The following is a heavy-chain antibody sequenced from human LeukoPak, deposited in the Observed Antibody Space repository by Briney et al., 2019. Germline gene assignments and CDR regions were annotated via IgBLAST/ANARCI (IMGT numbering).Heavy chain of an antibody. Sequence: ASVKVSCKASVYTFTIYGFSWVRQAPGQGLERRGWISAYNGDTSYAQKFQGRVTMTTDTSTSTVYMELRSLRSDDTAVYYCARDYVGMSTIRDFGYWGQGTLVTVSS. J-gene: IGHJ4*02. CDR1: VYTFTIYG. CDR2: ISAYNGDT. CDR3: ARDYVGMSTIRDFGY. V-gene: IGHV1-18*01. D-gene: IGHD5-24*01.